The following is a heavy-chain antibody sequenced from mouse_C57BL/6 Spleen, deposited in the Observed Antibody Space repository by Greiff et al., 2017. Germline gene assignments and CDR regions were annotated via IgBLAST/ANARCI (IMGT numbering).Heavy chain of an antibody. Sequence: EVKLMESGPGLVKPSQSLSLTCSVTGYSITSGYYWNWIRQFPGNKLEWMGYISYDGSNNYNPSLKNRISITRNTSKNQYFLKLNSVTTEDTATYYCASQIYYDYFAYWGQGTLVTVSA. CDR1: GYSITSGYY. CDR2: ISYDGSN. J-gene: IGHJ3*01. CDR3: ASQIYYDYFAY. V-gene: IGHV3-6*01. D-gene: IGHD2-4*01.